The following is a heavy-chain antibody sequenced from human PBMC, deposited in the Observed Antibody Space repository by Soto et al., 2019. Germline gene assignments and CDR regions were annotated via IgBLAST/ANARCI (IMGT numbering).Heavy chain of an antibody. CDR2: ISAHNGKT. CDR3: ARVDTAMVTASY. Sequence: ASVKVSCKASGYSFSSYAISWVRQAPGQGLEWMGWISAHNGKTNYPQKIQGRVTMTTDTSTSTAYMELRSLRSDDTAVYYCARVDTAMVTASYWGQGTLVTVSS. J-gene: IGHJ4*02. CDR1: GYSFSSYA. V-gene: IGHV1-18*01. D-gene: IGHD5-18*01.